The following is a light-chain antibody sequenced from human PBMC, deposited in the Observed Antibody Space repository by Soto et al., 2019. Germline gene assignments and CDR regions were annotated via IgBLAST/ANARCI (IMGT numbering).Light chain of an antibody. Sequence: QSVLTQPPSASGTPGQRVTISCSGSSSNIGSNTVNWYQQLPGTAPKLLIYSNDKRPSGVPDRFSGSKSGTSASLAISGLRSEDEADYNCAAWDDSLSGPLFGGGTKLTVL. V-gene: IGLV1-44*01. CDR3: AAWDDSLSGPL. CDR2: SND. CDR1: SSNIGSNT. J-gene: IGLJ2*01.